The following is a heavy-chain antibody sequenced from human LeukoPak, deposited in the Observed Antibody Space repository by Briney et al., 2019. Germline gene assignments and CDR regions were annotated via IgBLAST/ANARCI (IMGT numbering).Heavy chain of an antibody. CDR1: GFTFSSYA. CDR3: AKDHTIVGATAFDY. V-gene: IGHV3-64D*06. CDR2: ISRSGDSI. J-gene: IGHJ4*02. Sequence: PGGSLRLSCSASGFTFSSYAMHWVRQAPGKGLEYVSAISRSGDSIYYADSVKGRISISRDNSKNTLYLQMSSLRAEDTAVYYCAKDHTIVGATAFDYWGQGTLVTVSS. D-gene: IGHD1-26*01.